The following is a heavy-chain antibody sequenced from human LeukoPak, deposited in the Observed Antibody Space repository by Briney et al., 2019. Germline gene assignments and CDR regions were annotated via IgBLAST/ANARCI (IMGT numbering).Heavy chain of an antibody. D-gene: IGHD5-18*01. J-gene: IGHJ6*03. Sequence: SETLSLXCAVSGYSISSGYYWGWIRQPPGTGLEWIGSIYYSGSTYYNPSLKSRVTISVDTSKNQFSLKLSSVTAADTAVYYCARHLGLPRRYYYYMDVWGKGTTVTVSS. CDR2: IYYSGST. CDR1: GYSISSGYY. CDR3: ARHLGLPRRYYYYMDV. V-gene: IGHV4-38-2*01.